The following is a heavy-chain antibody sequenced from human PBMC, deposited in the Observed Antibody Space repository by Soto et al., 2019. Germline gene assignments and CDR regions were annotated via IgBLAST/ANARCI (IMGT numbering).Heavy chain of an antibody. CDR3: ARGVRGLRGAFDI. J-gene: IGHJ3*02. CDR2: ISVDGFIK. V-gene: IGHV3-30*14. CDR1: EFTFRNYA. Sequence: QVQLVESGGGVVQPGGSLRLSCADSEFTFRNYAMHWVRQAPGKWREWVAVISVDGFIKFYADSVKGRFTISRDNSKNSLYLQVNSLRAEDSAVDYCARGVRGLRGAFDIWGQGTMVTVSS. D-gene: IGHD4-17*01.